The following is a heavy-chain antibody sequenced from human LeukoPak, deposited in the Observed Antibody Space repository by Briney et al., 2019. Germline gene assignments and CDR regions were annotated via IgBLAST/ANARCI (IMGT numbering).Heavy chain of an antibody. CDR2: MNPNSGNT. Sequence: ASVKVSCKASGYTFTSYDINWVRQAPGQGLEWMGWMNPNSGNTGYAQKFQGRVTMTRNTSISTAYMELSSLRSEDTAVYYCARDPQQLANYFDYWGQGTLVTVSS. CDR3: ARDPQQLANYFDY. D-gene: IGHD6-13*01. CDR1: GYTFTSYD. V-gene: IGHV1-8*01. J-gene: IGHJ4*02.